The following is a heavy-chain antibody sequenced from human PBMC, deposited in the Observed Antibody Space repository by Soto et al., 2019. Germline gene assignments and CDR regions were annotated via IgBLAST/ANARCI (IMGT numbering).Heavy chain of an antibody. CDR2: MNPNSGNT. CDR1: GYTFTSYD. D-gene: IGHD3-10*01. J-gene: IGHJ5*02. Sequence: ASVKVSCKASGYTFTSYDINWVRQATGQGLEWMGWMNPNSGNTGYAQKFQGRVTRTRNTSISTAYMELSSLRSEDTAVYYCATAVLRKYYYGSGSYYAYNWFDPWGQGTLVTVSS. CDR3: ATAVLRKYYYGSGSYYAYNWFDP. V-gene: IGHV1-8*01.